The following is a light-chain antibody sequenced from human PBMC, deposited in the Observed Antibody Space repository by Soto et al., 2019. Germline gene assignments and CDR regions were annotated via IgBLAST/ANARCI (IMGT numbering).Light chain of an antibody. J-gene: IGLJ1*01. CDR1: SSDVGGYIY. CDR3: SSYTSGTTPLV. CDR2: QVN. Sequence: QSALTQPASVSGSPGQSITISCTGTSSDVGGYIYVSWYQQHPGKAPKLMIYQVNNRPSGVSNRFSGSKSGNTASLTISALQAEDEADYYCSSYTSGTTPLVFGTGTKAPS. V-gene: IGLV2-14*01.